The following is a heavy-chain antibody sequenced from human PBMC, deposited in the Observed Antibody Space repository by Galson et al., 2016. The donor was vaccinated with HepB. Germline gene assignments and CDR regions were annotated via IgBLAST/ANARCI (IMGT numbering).Heavy chain of an antibody. CDR2: IDWDDYK. CDR3: ARQYTSTWYEWFDP. Sequence: PALVKPTQTLTLTCTFSGFSLTTTGMCVSWIRQPPGKALEWLARIDWDDYKYYSTSLKTRLTISKDTSKTQVVLTMTNMDPVDTATYYCARQYTSTWYEWFDPWGQGTLVTVSS. CDR1: GFSLTTTGMC. J-gene: IGHJ5*02. D-gene: IGHD6-13*01. V-gene: IGHV2-70*11.